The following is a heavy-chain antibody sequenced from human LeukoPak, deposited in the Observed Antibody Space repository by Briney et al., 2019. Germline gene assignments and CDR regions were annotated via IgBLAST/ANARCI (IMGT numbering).Heavy chain of an antibody. Sequence: ASVKVSCKASGYTFTRYAMNWVRQAPGQGLEWMGWINTNTGNPTYAQGFTGRFIFSLDTSVSTAYLQISSLKAEDTVVYYCARTPFPHCGSTGCYSDFWGQGTLVTVSS. CDR1: GYTFTRYA. D-gene: IGHD2-2*01. J-gene: IGHJ4*02. V-gene: IGHV7-4-1*02. CDR3: ARTPFPHCGSTGCYSDF. CDR2: INTNTGNP.